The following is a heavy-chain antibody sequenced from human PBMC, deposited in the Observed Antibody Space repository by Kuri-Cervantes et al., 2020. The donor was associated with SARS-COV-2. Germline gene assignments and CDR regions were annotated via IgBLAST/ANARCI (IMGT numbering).Heavy chain of an antibody. CDR1: GFTFSGHW. CDR2: INPDGSYT. CDR3: VRDGEHWNFDY. D-gene: IGHD1-1*01. V-gene: IGHV3-74*01. Sequence: GESLKISCAASGFTFSGHWIHWVRQAPGKGLGWVSRINPDGSYTNNADSVKGRFTLPRENAKNMLFLQMNSLRAEDRAVYYCVRDGEHWNFDYWGQETLVTVSS. J-gene: IGHJ4*02.